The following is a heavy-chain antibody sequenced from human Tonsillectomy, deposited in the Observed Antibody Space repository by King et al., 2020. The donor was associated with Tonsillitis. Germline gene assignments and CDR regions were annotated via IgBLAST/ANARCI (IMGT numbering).Heavy chain of an antibody. CDR2: INPNSGGS. CDR1: GYTFTGYY. J-gene: IGHJ5*02. CDR3: ARCSSGWYNWFDP. V-gene: IGHV1-2*04. D-gene: IGHD6-19*01. Sequence: QLVQSGAEVKKPGASVKVSCKASGYTFTGYYMHWVRQAPGQGTDWRGWINPNSGGSNYAQNFQGWVTMTRDTSITTAYMELSSLISDDTAVDYCARCSSGWYNWFDPWGQGTLVTVSS.